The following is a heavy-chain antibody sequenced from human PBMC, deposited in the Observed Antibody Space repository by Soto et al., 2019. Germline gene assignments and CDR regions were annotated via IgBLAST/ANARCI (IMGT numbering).Heavy chain of an antibody. V-gene: IGHV3-53*01. D-gene: IGHD6-19*01. CDR3: ASWKKGSNGYSYFDY. CDR1: GFTVSSNY. CDR2: IYSGGDT. J-gene: IGHJ4*02. Sequence: EVQLVASGGGLIQPGGSLRLSCAASGFTVSSNYMSWVRQAPGKGLEWVSVIYSGGDTYYAVSVRGRFTISRDNSKNTLYLQMNSLRAEDTAVDYCASWKKGSNGYSYFDYWGQGTLVTVSS.